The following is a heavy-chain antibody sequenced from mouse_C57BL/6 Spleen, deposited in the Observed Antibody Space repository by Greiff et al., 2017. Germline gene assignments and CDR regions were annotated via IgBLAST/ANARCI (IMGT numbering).Heavy chain of an antibody. Sequence: QVQLQQSGPALVKPGASVKISCKASGYAFSSSWMNWVKQRPGKGLEWIGRIYPGDGDTNYNGKFKGKATLTADKSSSTAYMQLSSLTSEDSAVYFCARTTGPPYFDYWGQGTTLTVSS. V-gene: IGHV1-82*01. CDR2: IYPGDGDT. J-gene: IGHJ2*01. CDR3: ARTTGPPYFDY. D-gene: IGHD4-1*02. CDR1: GYAFSSSW.